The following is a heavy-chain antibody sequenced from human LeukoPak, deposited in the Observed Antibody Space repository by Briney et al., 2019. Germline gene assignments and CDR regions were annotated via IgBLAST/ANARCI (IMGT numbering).Heavy chain of an antibody. CDR1: GGSISSYY. J-gene: IGHJ3*02. CDR3: ATWSDYANAFDI. CDR2: IYYSRTT. Sequence: SETLSLTCTVSGGSISSYYWSWIRQSPGKGLEWIGHIYYSRTTNYSPSLKSRVTISIDTSRKQFSLKVSSVTAADTAMYYCATWSDYANAFDIWGQGTMVIVSS. D-gene: IGHD4-17*01. V-gene: IGHV4-59*01.